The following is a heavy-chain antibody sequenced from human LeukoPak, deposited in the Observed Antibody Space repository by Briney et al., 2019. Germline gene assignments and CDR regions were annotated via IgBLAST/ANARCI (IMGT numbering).Heavy chain of an antibody. J-gene: IGHJ6*02. D-gene: IGHD6-6*01. CDR1: GYTFTGYY. CDR2: INPNSGGT. Sequence: ASVKVSCKASGYTFTGYYMHWVRQAPGQGLEWMDRINPNSGGTNYAQKFQGRVTLTTDTSTSTAYMELTSLRSDDTAVYYCARDTEYSSYGMDVWGQGTTVTVSS. CDR3: ARDTEYSSYGMDV. V-gene: IGHV1-2*06.